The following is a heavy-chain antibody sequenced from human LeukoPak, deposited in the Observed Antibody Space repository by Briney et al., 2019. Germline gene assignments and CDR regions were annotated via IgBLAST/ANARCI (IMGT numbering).Heavy chain of an antibody. CDR2: IYYSGST. Sequence: PSETLSLTCTVSGGSISSSSYYWGWIRQPPGKGLEGIGSIYYSGSTYYNPSLKSRVTIYVDTSKNQFSLKMSSVTAADTAVYYCARLRWRYFDYWGQGTLVTVSS. CDR1: GGSISSSSYY. D-gene: IGHD4-23*01. J-gene: IGHJ4*02. V-gene: IGHV4-39*01. CDR3: ARLRWRYFDY.